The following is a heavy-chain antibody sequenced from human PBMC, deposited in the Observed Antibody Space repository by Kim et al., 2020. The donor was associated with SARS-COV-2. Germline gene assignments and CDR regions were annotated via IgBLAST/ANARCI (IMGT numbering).Heavy chain of an antibody. CDR3: ARQGYSGYDFAFDY. V-gene: IGHV4-39*01. CDR1: GGSISSSSYY. D-gene: IGHD5-12*01. CDR2: IYYSGST. Sequence: SETLSLTCTVSGGSISSSSYYWGWIRQPPGKGLEWIGSIYYSGSTYYNPSLKSRVTISVDTSKNQFSLKLSSVTAADTAVYYCARQGYSGYDFAFDYWGQGTLVTVSS. J-gene: IGHJ4*02.